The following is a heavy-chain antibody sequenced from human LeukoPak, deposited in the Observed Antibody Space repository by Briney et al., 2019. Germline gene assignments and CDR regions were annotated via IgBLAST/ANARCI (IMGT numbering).Heavy chain of an antibody. CDR2: INHSGST. CDR3: ARWSYYYNSGTSH. Sequence: SETLSLTCAVYGGSFSGYYWSWIRQPPGKGLEWIGEINHSGSTNYNPSLKSRVTISVDTSKNQFSLNLNSVTAADTAVYYCARWSYYYNSGTSHWGQGTLVTVSS. J-gene: IGHJ4*02. V-gene: IGHV4-34*01. D-gene: IGHD3-10*01. CDR1: GGSFSGYY.